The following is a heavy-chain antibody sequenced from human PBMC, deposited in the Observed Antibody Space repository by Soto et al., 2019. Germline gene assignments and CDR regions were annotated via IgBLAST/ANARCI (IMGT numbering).Heavy chain of an antibody. V-gene: IGHV1-18*01. CDR3: ARERGFTYGTRGDFDN. CDR2: ISAYNGRT. Sequence: ASVKVSCKAAGYLFTSYGITWVRQGPGQGLEWLGWISAYNGRTDSAQKFQGRVTMTTDTPTTTAYMELRSLTSDDTAVYYCARERGFTYGTRGDFDNWGQGTVVTVSS. CDR1: GYLFTSYG. D-gene: IGHD5-18*01. J-gene: IGHJ4*02.